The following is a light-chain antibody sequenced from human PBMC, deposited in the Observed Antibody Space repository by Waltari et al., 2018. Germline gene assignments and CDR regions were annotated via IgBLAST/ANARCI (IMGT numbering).Light chain of an antibody. CDR3: QHYESLPVT. CDR1: QSIPKY. J-gene: IGKJ1*01. Sequence: EIVLTQSPGTPSLSPGERATLSCRASQSIPKYLAWYQQKPGQAPRLLIYHASSRAAGIPDRFSGSGSGTDFSLTISRLEPEDFAVYYCQHYESLPVTFGQGTKVEIK. V-gene: IGKV3-20*01. CDR2: HAS.